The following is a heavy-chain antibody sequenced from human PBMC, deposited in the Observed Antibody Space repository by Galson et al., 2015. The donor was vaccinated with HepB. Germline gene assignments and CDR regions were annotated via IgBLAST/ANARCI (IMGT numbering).Heavy chain of an antibody. D-gene: IGHD5-24*01. Sequence: SVKVSCKASGYTFTSYAMNWVRQAPGQGLEWMGWINTNTGNPTYAQGFTGRFVFSLDTSVSTAYLQISSLKAEDTAVYYCARVRRDGYNYRVSANYYGMDAWGQGTTVTVSS. CDR3: ARVRRDGYNYRVSANYYGMDA. CDR1: GYTFTSYA. J-gene: IGHJ6*02. V-gene: IGHV7-4-1*02. CDR2: INTNTGNP.